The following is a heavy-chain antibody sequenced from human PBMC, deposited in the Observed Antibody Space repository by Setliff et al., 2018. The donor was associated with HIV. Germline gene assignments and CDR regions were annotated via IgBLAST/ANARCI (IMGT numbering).Heavy chain of an antibody. CDR2: INHTGNT. CDR3: ARGKGGLVGPAEFDY. D-gene: IGHD1-26*01. V-gene: IGHV4-34*01. CDR1: GGSFSGYH. J-gene: IGHJ4*02. Sequence: SETLSLTCAVYGGSFSGYHWNWIRQFPGKGLEWIGEINHTGNTQYNPSLKSRVTMSEETSKNQFSRKLKSVTAAETAIYFCARGKGGLVGPAEFDYWGPGTLVTVSS.